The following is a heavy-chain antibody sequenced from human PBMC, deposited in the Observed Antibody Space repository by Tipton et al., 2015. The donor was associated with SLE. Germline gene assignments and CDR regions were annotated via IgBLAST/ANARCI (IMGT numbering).Heavy chain of an antibody. D-gene: IGHD5-12*01. CDR3: AKDAGNSGYWGSAYYGMDV. CDR2: LGTGSGDT. V-gene: IGHV3-13*01. Sequence: SLRLSCSASGFTLSHYDMHWVRQATGEGLEWVSGLGTGSGDTYYLGSLKGRFTVSRDNSKNTLYLQMNSLRADDTAVYYCAKDAGNSGYWGSAYYGMDVWGQGTTVTVSS. CDR1: GFTLSHYD. J-gene: IGHJ6*02.